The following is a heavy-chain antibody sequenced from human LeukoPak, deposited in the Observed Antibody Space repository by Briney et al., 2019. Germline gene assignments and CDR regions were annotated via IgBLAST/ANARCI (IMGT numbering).Heavy chain of an antibody. CDR1: GFTFSNYW. CDR3: ARDKVVGATYFDY. Sequence: SGGSLRLSCAASGFTFSNYWMSWVRQAPGKGLEWVANIQQDGSERYYVDSVKGRFTISRDNAKNSLNLQMNSLRAEDTAVYYCARDKVVGATYFDYWGQGTLVTVSS. J-gene: IGHJ4*02. V-gene: IGHV3-7*01. CDR2: IQQDGSER. D-gene: IGHD1-26*01.